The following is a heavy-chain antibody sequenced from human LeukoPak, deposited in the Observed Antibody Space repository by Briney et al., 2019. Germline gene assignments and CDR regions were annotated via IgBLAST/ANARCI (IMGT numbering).Heavy chain of an antibody. V-gene: IGHV4-34*01. D-gene: IGHD6-19*01. Sequence: SETLSLTCAVYGRSFSGYYWSWLRQPPGKGLEWLGEINHSGSTNSNPSLKSRVTISVDTSKNQFSLKLSSVTAADTAVYYCARGHEIAVAGSTADSYYYGMDVWGKGTTVTVSS. CDR3: ARGHEIAVAGSTADSYYYGMDV. J-gene: IGHJ6*04. CDR1: GRSFSGYY. CDR2: INHSGST.